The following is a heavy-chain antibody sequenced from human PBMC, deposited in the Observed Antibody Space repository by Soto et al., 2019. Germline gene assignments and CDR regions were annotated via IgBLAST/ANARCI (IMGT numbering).Heavy chain of an antibody. CDR2: ISSSSSYI. Sequence: EVQLVESGGGLVKPGGSLRLSCAASGFTFSSYSMNWVRQAPGKGLEGVSSISSSSSYIYYADSVKGRFTISRDNAKNSLYLQMNSLRAEDTAVYYCARAPYYYDSRGYWAYWGQGTLVTVSS. CDR1: GFTFSSYS. V-gene: IGHV3-21*01. D-gene: IGHD3-22*01. J-gene: IGHJ4*02. CDR3: ARAPYYYDSRGYWAY.